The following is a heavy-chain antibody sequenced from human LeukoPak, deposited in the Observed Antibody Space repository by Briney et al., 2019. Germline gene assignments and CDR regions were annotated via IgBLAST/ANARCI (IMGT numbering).Heavy chain of an antibody. CDR1: GGSIRSYY. CDR3: ARGYSYGYSGGSAFDI. D-gene: IGHD5-18*01. J-gene: IGHJ3*02. Sequence: SETLSLTCSVSGGSIRSYYWSWIRQPPGKGLEWIGYIYYSGNTNYNPSLKSRVTISVDTSKNQFSLKLSSVTAADTAVYYCARGYSYGYSGGSAFDIWGQGTMVTVSS. V-gene: IGHV4-59*01. CDR2: IYYSGNT.